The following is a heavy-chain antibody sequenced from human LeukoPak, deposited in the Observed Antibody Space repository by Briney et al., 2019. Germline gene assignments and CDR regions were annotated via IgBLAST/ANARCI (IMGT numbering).Heavy chain of an antibody. CDR1: GGSISSNY. CDR3: ARVGCSSTSCYALDY. V-gene: IGHV4-4*07. CDR2: IYASGST. D-gene: IGHD2-2*01. Sequence: SETLSLTCTVSGGSISSNYWSWIRQPAGKGLEWIGRIYASGSTNCNPSLKSRVTISVDTSKNQFSLKLSSVTAADTAVYYCARVGCSSTSCYALDYWGQGTLVTVSS. J-gene: IGHJ4*02.